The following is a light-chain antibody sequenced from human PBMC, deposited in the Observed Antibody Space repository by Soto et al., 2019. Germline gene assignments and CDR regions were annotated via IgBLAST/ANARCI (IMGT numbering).Light chain of an antibody. CDR3: AAWDTSLSGGV. V-gene: IGLV1-51*02. CDR1: SSNIGCDF. CDR2: ENN. Sequence: QSVLTQPPSVSAAPGQKVTISCSGSSSNIGCDFVSWYQQLPGTAPQLLIYENNKRPSGIPDRFSGSKSATSATLGITGLQTGDEADYYCAAWDTSLSGGVFGGGTKLTVL. J-gene: IGLJ3*02.